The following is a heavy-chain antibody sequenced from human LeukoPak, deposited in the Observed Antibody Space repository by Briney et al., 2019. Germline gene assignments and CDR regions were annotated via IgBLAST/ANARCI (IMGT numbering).Heavy chain of an antibody. D-gene: IGHD2-15*01. CDR2: INHSGST. V-gene: IGHV4-34*01. CDR1: GGSFSGYY. Sequence: SETLSLTCAVYGGSFSGYYWSWIRQPPGKGLEWIGEINHSGSTNYNPSLKSRVTISVDTSKNRFSLKLSSVTAADTAVYYCARGLGYPGLWGQGTLVTVSS. J-gene: IGHJ4*02. CDR3: ARGLGYPGL.